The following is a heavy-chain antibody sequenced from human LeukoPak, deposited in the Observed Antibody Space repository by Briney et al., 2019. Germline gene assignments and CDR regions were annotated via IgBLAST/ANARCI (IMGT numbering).Heavy chain of an antibody. Sequence: SETLSLTCAVYGGSFSGYYWSWIRQPPGKGLEWIGEINHSGSTNYNPSLKSRVTISVDTSKNQFSLKLSSVTAADTAVYYCARDFANVLKDGSYSYGYFDYWGQGTLVTVSS. D-gene: IGHD5-18*01. V-gene: IGHV4-34*01. CDR2: INHSGST. J-gene: IGHJ4*02. CDR1: GGSFSGYY. CDR3: ARDFANVLKDGSYSYGYFDY.